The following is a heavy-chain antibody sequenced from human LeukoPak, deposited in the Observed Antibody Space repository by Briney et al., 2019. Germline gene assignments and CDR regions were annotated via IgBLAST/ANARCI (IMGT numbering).Heavy chain of an antibody. CDR1: GYTFTSYY. CDR2: INPSGGST. V-gene: IGHV1-46*01. CDR3: ARDLGVVPAARGYYYYGMDV. Sequence: ASVKVSCKASGYTFTSYYMHWVRQAPGQGIEWMGIINPSGGSTSYAQKFQGRVTMTRDTSTSTVYMELSSLRSEDTAVYYCARDLGVVPAARGYYYYGMDVWGQGTTVTVSS. D-gene: IGHD2-2*01. J-gene: IGHJ6*02.